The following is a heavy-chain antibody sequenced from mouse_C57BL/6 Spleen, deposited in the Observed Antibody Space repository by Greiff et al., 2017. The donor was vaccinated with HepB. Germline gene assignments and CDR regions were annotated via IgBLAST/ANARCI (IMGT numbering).Heavy chain of an antibody. V-gene: IGHV7-3*01. CDR2: IRNKANGYTT. J-gene: IGHJ1*03. CDR3: ARSHGSSYHHCYFDV. D-gene: IGHD1-1*01. CDR1: GFTFTDYY. Sequence: EVKLVESGGGLVQPGGSLSLSCAASGFTFTDYYMSWVRQPPGKALEWLGFIRNKANGYTTEYSASVKGRFTISRDNSQSILYLQMNALRAEDSATYYCARSHGSSYHHCYFDVWGTGTTVTVSS.